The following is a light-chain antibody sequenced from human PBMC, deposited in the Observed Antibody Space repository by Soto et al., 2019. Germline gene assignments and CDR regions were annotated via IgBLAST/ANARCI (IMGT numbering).Light chain of an antibody. CDR1: QSVSSD. CDR2: GAS. CDR3: EQYNNWPPYT. V-gene: IGKV3-15*01. Sequence: EIVMTQSPATLSVSPGERATLSCRASQSVSSDLAGYQQKPGQAPRLLIYGASTRATGIPARFSGSGSGTEFTLTISSLESEDFAVCYCEQYNNWPPYTFGRGTKREIK. J-gene: IGKJ2*01.